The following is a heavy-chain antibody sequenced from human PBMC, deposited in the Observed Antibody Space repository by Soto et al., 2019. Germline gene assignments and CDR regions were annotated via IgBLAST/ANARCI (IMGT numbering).Heavy chain of an antibody. CDR1: GYTFSSYY. J-gene: IGHJ4*02. Sequence: QVQLVQSGAEVKKPGASVKVSCKASGYTFSSYYIHWVRQAPGQGLEWIGIINPNGGSTNYAQNFKGQLTVPRDASTATVYTDLSALTSDGTVMYYCARGLGLGDCWGQGTLVPVSS. D-gene: IGHD3-9*01. V-gene: IGHV1-46*01. CDR3: ARGLGLGDC. CDR2: INPNGGST.